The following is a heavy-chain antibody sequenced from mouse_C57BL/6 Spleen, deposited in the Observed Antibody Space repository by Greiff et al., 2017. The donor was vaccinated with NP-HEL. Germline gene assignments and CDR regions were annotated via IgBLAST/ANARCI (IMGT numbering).Heavy chain of an antibody. J-gene: IGHJ1*03. CDR3: TNWDDGGYFDV. CDR1: GYTFTSYW. D-gene: IGHD4-1*01. CDR2: IYPGNSDT. V-gene: IGHV1-5*01. Sequence: EVQLQQSGTVLARPGASVKMSCKTSGYTFTSYWMNWVKQRPGQGLEWIGVIYPGNSDTSYNQKFKGKAKLTAVTSASTAYMELSSLTNEDSAVYYCTNWDDGGYFDVWGTGTTVTVSS.